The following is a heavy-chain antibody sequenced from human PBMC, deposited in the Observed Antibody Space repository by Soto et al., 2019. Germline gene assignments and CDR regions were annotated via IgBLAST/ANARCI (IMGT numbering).Heavy chain of an antibody. CDR3: ARAACSSIFCNVRYSNG. Sequence: ATVNGDWKSCGYAFTGYYMHLVRHAPGQRLEWMGWINPNSGGTNYAQKIQGWVTMTRDTSISTAYMELSRLRSDDTAVYFCARAACSSIFCNVRYSNG. J-gene: IGHJ6*01. V-gene: IGHV1-2*04. D-gene: IGHD2-2*01. CDR2: INPNSGGT. CDR1: GYAFTGYY.